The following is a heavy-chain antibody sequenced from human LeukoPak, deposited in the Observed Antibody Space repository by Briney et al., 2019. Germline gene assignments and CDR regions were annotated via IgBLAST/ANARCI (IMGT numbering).Heavy chain of an antibody. V-gene: IGHV3-23*01. J-gene: IGHJ6*02. Sequence: GGSLRLSCVGSGFTSIAYALTWARQAPGKGLEWVSGISGGGVTTYYADSVKGRFTISRDNSKNTLYLQMNSLRADDTAIYYCARNQQLGGHSYYYYGMDVRGQGTTVTVSS. D-gene: IGHD3-16*01. CDR2: ISGGGVTT. CDR1: GFTSIAYA. CDR3: ARNQQLGGHSYYYYGMDV.